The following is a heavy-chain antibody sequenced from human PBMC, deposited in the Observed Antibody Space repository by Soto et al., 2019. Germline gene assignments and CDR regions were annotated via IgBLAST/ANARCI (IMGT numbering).Heavy chain of an antibody. D-gene: IGHD3-10*01. CDR2: ISAYNGNT. CDR3: ARVRGGITMVRPEAINWFDP. V-gene: IGHV1-18*04. J-gene: IGHJ5*02. CDR1: GYTFTSYG. Sequence: QVQLVQSGAEVKKPGASVKVSCKASGYTFTSYGISWVRQAPGQGLEWMGWISAYNGNTNYAQKLQDRVTMTTDTSTSTAYMELRSLRSDDTAVYYCARVRGGITMVRPEAINWFDPWGQGTLVTVSS.